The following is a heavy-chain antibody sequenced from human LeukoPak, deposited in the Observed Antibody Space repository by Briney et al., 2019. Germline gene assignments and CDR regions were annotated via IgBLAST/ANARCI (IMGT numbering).Heavy chain of an antibody. D-gene: IGHD3-9*01. CDR1: GGTFSSYA. J-gene: IGHJ6*04. CDR2: IIPIFGTA. Sequence: SVKVSCKASGGTFSSYAISWVRQAPGQGLEWMGGIIPIFGTANYAQKFQGRVTITADESTSTAYMELSSLRCEDTAVFYCGREKENILTGYQGYYYCGRDVWGKGTTVTVSS. V-gene: IGHV1-69*01. CDR3: GREKENILTGYQGYYYCGRDV.